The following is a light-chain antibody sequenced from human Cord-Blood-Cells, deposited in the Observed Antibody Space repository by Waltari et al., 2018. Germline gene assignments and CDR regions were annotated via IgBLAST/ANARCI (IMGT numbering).Light chain of an antibody. CDR2: DVS. J-gene: IGLJ1*01. CDR1: SSYFCWYYH. V-gene: IGLV2-14*01. CDR3: SSYTSSSTSLYV. Sequence: ALTPPSSVSASPGHSLTISCTRTSSYFCWYYHCSWYQQHPGKAPTLMIYDVSNRPSGVSNRFSGSKSGNTASLTISGLQAEDEADYYCSSYTSSSTSLYVFGTGTKVTVL.